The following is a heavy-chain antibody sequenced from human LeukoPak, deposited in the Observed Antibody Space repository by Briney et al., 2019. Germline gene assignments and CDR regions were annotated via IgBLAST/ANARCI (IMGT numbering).Heavy chain of an antibody. CDR1: GGSISSGSYY. CDR3: ARDHSSWGESWIDY. D-gene: IGHD6-13*01. V-gene: IGHV4-61*02. CDR2: IYTSGST. Sequence: TLSLTCTVSGGSISSGSYYWSWIRRPAGKGLEWIGRIYTSGSTNYNPSLKSRVTISVDTSNNQFSLKLSSVTAADTAVYYCARDHSSWGESWIDYWGQGTLVTVSS. J-gene: IGHJ4*02.